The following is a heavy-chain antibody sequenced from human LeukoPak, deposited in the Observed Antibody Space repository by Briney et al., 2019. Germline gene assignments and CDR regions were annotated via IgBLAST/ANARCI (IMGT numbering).Heavy chain of an antibody. CDR1: GFTFSSYA. CDR2: ISGSGGST. CDR3: ARVTYDSSGYYRYYFDS. D-gene: IGHD3-22*01. V-gene: IGHV3-23*01. Sequence: AGSLRLSCAASGFTFSSYAMSWVRQPPGEGLEWVSAISGSGGSTYYADSVKGRFTISRDNSKNTLYLQMNSLRAEDTAVYYCARVTYDSSGYYRYYFDSSGEGALGTVSP. J-gene: IGHJ4*02.